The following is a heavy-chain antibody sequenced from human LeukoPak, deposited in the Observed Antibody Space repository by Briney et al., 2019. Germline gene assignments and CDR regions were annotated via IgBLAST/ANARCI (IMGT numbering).Heavy chain of an antibody. CDR2: ISGSCGST. CDR1: GFTFSSYA. CDR3: AKLHALLWFGY. D-gene: IGHD3-10*01. Sequence: GGSLRLSCAASGFTFSSYAMSWVRQAPGKGLEWVSAISGSCGSTYYADSVKGRFTIFRDNSKNTLYLQMNSLRAEDTAVYYCAKLHALLWFGYWGQGTLVTVSS. V-gene: IGHV3-23*01. J-gene: IGHJ4*02.